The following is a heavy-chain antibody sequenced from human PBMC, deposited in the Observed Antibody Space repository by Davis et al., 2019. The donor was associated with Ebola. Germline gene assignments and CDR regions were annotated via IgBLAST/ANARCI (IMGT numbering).Heavy chain of an antibody. V-gene: IGHV3-30*18. D-gene: IGHD3-22*01. J-gene: IGHJ4*02. CDR2: ISYAGSNK. CDR1: GFTFSSYG. Sequence: GESLKISCAASGFTFSSYGMHWVRQAPGKGLEWVAVISYAGSNKYYADSVKGRFTISRDNSKNTLYLQMNSLRAEDTAVYYCAKDYDGPRGAFDYWGQGTLVTVSS. CDR3: AKDYDGPRGAFDY.